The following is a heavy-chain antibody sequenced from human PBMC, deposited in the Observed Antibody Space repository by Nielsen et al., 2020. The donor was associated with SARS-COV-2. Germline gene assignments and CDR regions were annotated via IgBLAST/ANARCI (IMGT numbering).Heavy chain of an antibody. CDR3: ARAARGSTLGAFDI. CDR1: GFTFDDYA. J-gene: IGHJ3*02. V-gene: IGHV3-9*01. D-gene: IGHD2-2*01. Sequence: SLKISCAASGFTFDDYAMHWVRQAPGKGLEWVSGISWNSGSIGYADSVKGRFTISRDNAKNSLYLQMNSLRAEDTAVYYCARAARGSTLGAFDIWGQGTMVTVSS. CDR2: ISWNSGSI.